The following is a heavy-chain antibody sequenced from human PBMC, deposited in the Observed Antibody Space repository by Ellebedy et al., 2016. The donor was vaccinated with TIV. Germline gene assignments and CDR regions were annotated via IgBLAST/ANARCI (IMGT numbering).Heavy chain of an antibody. J-gene: IGHJ3*02. CDR3: ASSDAFDI. Sequence: GESLKISXAASGFTFSSYSMNWVRQAPGKGLEWVSSISSSSSYIYYADSVKGRFTISRDNAKNSLYLQMNSLRAEDTAVYYCASSDAFDIWGQGTMVTVSS. CDR2: ISSSSSYI. CDR1: GFTFSSYS. V-gene: IGHV3-21*01.